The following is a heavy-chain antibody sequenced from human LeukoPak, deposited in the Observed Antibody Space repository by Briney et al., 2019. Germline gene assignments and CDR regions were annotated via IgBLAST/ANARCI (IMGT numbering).Heavy chain of an antibody. CDR1: EFTFSHFA. J-gene: IGHJ4*02. CDR3: TRDAYNFNDFDY. V-gene: IGHV3-30*01. Sequence: GGSLRLSCAVSEFTFSHFAMHWVRQAPGKGLEWVAVVTSHGNDGYYADSVKGRFTISRDNSKNTLYLQIDSLRAEDTAIYYCTRDAYNFNDFDYWGQGTLVTVSS. CDR2: VTSHGNDG. D-gene: IGHD5-24*01.